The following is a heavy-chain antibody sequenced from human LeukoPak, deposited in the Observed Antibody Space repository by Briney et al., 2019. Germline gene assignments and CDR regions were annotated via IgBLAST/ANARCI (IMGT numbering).Heavy chain of an antibody. J-gene: IGHJ4*02. D-gene: IGHD2-2*01. Sequence: ASVKVSCKASGYTFTGYYMHWVRQAPGQGLEWMGWINPNSGGTNYAQKFRGRVTMTRDTSISTAYMELSRLRSDDTAVYYCARDQDVVVPAASGYWGQGTLVTVSS. CDR1: GYTFTGYY. CDR2: INPNSGGT. V-gene: IGHV1-2*02. CDR3: ARDQDVVVPAASGY.